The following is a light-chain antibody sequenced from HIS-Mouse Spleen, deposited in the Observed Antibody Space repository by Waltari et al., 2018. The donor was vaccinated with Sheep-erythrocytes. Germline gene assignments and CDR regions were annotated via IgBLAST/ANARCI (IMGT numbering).Light chain of an antibody. J-gene: IGKJ5*01. V-gene: IGKV3-11*01. CDR1: QSVSSY. CDR2: DAS. Sequence: EIVLTQSPATLSLSPGERATLSCRASQSVSSYLAWYQQKPGQAPRLLIYDASNRATGIPARFSGSGSGTDFTLTISSLQPEDFETYYCQQSYSTPITFGQGTRLEIK. CDR3: QQSYSTPIT.